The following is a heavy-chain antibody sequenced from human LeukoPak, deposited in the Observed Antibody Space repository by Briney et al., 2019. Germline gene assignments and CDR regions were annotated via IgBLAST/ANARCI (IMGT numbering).Heavy chain of an antibody. CDR1: GFTFSSYA. J-gene: IGHJ4*02. Sequence: PGGSLRLSCAASGFTFSSYAMSWVRQAPGKGLEWVAFMRNDGSEIHYADSVKGRFTISRDNSKNSLYLQMNSLRVEDTAVYFCAKDGGRYRFDYWGQGTLVTVSS. D-gene: IGHD3-16*02. CDR2: MRNDGSEI. CDR3: AKDGGRYRFDY. V-gene: IGHV3-30*02.